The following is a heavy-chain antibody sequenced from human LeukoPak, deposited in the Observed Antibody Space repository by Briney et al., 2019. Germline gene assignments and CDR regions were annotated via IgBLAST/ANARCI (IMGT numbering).Heavy chain of an antibody. D-gene: IGHD5-12*01. CDR3: ARRGYSGYYFDY. Sequence: ASVKVSCKASGGTFSSYAISWVRQAPGQGLEWMGWISAYNGNTNYAQKLQGRVTMTTDTSTSTAYMELRSLRSDDTAVYYCARRGYSGYYFDYWGQGTLVTVSS. CDR1: GGTFSSYA. J-gene: IGHJ4*02. CDR2: ISAYNGNT. V-gene: IGHV1-18*01.